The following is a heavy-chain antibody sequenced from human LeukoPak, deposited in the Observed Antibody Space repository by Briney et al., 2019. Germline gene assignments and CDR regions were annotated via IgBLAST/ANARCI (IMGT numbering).Heavy chain of an antibody. D-gene: IGHD3-22*01. V-gene: IGHV1-18*01. CDR1: GGTFSSYA. CDR2: ISAYNGNT. CDR3: ARGRTSYDRSGYYY. J-gene: IGHJ4*02. Sequence: ASVKVSCKASGGTFSSYAISWVRQAPGQGLEWMGWISAYNGNTNYAQKLQGRVTMTTDTSTTTAYMELRSLRSDDTAVYYCARGRTSYDRSGYYYWGQGTLGTVSS.